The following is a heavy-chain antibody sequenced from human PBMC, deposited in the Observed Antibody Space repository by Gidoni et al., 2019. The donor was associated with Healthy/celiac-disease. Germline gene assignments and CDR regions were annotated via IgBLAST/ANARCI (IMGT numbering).Heavy chain of an antibody. Sequence: EVQLVESGGGLVKPGGSLSLSCAASGFTFSSYSMNWVRQAPGKGLEWVSAISSSSSYIYYADSVKGRFTISRDNAKNSLYLQMNSLRAEDTAVYYCARDRDIVVVPAATHFDYWGQGTLVTVSS. V-gene: IGHV3-21*01. CDR2: ISSSSSYI. CDR1: GFTFSSYS. D-gene: IGHD2-2*01. CDR3: ARDRDIVVVPAATHFDY. J-gene: IGHJ4*02.